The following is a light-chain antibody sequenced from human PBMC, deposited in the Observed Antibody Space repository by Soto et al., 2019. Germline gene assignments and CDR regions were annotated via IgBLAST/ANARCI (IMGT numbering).Light chain of an antibody. CDR3: CSYAGSSTFYVV. CDR2: EGS. J-gene: IGLJ2*01. V-gene: IGLV2-23*03. Sequence: QSALTQPASVSGSPGQSITISCTGTSSDVGSYNLVSWYQQHPGKAPKLMIYEGSKRPSGVSDRFSGSKSGNTASLTISGLQAEDEADDYCCSYAGSSTFYVVFGGGTQLTVL. CDR1: SSDVGSYNL.